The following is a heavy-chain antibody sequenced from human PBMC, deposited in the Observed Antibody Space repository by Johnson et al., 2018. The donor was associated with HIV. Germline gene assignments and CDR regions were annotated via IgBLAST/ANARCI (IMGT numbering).Heavy chain of an antibody. Sequence: QVQLVESGGGVVQPGTSLTLSCAASGFPFRDSAMHWVRQAPGRGMEWLAVIIFDGVYKHHAESVRGRFTISRDNSKNTLYLQMNSLRVDDTAIYYCARAYTYGAFDIWGQGTMVTVSS. CDR2: IIFDGVYK. CDR1: GFPFRDSA. J-gene: IGHJ3*02. CDR3: ARAYTYGAFDI. D-gene: IGHD5-18*01. V-gene: IGHV3-30*14.